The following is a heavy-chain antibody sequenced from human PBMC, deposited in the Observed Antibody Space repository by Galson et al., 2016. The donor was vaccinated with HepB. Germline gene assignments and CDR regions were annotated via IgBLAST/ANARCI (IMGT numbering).Heavy chain of an antibody. Sequence: SLRLSCAASGFTFSGSAMHWVRQASGKGLEWVGRIRNKANSYATAYVPSVKGRFTISRDDSKNTAYLQMNSLSPDDTAIFYCARRDSSKWLYYYYNYMDVWGKGITVIVSS. CDR1: GFTFSGSA. CDR2: IRNKANSYAT. D-gene: IGHD3-22*01. J-gene: IGHJ6*03. CDR3: ARRDSSKWLYYYYNYMDV. V-gene: IGHV3-73*01.